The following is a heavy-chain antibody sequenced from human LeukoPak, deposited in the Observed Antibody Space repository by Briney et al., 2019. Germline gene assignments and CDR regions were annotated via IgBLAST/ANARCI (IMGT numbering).Heavy chain of an antibody. CDR3: ARYCSGGSCYSFYAFDI. Sequence: PSETLSLTCAVSVGSISSGCYCWSWIRQAPGKGLEWIGYIYHSGSTYYNPSLKSRVTISVDRSKNQFSLKLSSVTAADTAVYYCARYCSGGSCYSFYAFDIWGQGTMVTVSS. CDR2: IYHSGST. CDR1: VGSISSGCYC. V-gene: IGHV4-30-2*01. D-gene: IGHD2-15*01. J-gene: IGHJ3*02.